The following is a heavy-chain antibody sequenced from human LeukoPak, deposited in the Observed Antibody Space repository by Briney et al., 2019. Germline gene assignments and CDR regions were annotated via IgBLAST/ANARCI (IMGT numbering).Heavy chain of an antibody. V-gene: IGHV1-2*02. Sequence: ASVKVSCKASGYTFTGYYMHWVRQAPGQGLEWMGWINPNSGGTNYAQKFQGRVTMTRDTSISTAYMELSRLRSDDTAVYYCARDYRPDYGDYGWFDPWGQGTLVTVSS. CDR2: INPNSGGT. J-gene: IGHJ5*02. CDR1: GYTFTGYY. D-gene: IGHD4-17*01. CDR3: ARDYRPDYGDYGWFDP.